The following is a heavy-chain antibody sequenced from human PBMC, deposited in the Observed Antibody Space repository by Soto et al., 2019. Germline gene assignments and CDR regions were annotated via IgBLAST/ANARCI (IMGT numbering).Heavy chain of an antibody. CDR1: GYTFTSYA. CDR3: ARGTTTVVIGPFDI. V-gene: IGHV1-3*01. Sequence: ASVKVSCKASGYTFTSYAMHWVRQAPGQRLEWMGWINAGNGNTKYSQKFQGRVTITRDTSASTAYIELSSLRSEDTAVYYCARGTTTVVIGPFDIWGQGTMVTVSS. CDR2: INAGNGNT. D-gene: IGHD4-17*01. J-gene: IGHJ3*02.